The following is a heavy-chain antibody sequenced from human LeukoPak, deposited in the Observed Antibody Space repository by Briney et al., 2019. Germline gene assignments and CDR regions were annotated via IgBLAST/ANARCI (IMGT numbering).Heavy chain of an antibody. CDR2: IYPGDSDT. CDR3: ARLRVTGEFYYYYYMDV. V-gene: IGHV5-51*01. J-gene: IGHJ6*03. Sequence: GESLKISCKGSGYSFTSYWIGWVRQMPGKGLEWMGIIYPGDSDTRYSPSFRGQATISADKSISTAYLQWSSLKASDTAMYYCARLRVTGEFYYYYYMDVWGKGTTVTVSS. CDR1: GYSFTSYW. D-gene: IGHD7-27*01.